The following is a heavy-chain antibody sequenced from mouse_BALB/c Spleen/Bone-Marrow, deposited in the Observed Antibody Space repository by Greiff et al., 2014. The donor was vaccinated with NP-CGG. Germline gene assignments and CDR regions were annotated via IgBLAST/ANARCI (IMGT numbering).Heavy chain of an antibody. CDR3: TRDNWGY. V-gene: IGHV1-69*02. CDR1: GYTFTSYW. J-gene: IGHJ2*01. Sequence: QVQLQQSGAELVRPGASVKLSCKSSGYTFTSYWINWVKQRPGQGLEWIGNIFPSETYTNYNQKFKDKATLTVDKSSSTAYMQLSSPTSEDSAVYYCTRDNWGYWGQGTTLTVSS. CDR2: IFPSETYT. D-gene: IGHD4-1*01.